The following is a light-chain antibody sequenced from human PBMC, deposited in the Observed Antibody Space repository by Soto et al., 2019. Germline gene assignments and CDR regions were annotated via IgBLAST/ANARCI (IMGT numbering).Light chain of an antibody. V-gene: IGKV1-39*01. CDR2: AAS. CDR3: QQSYTTPRT. Sequence: DIPMTQSPSSLSASVGDRVTITCRASQSISSYLNWYQQKPGKAPKVLIYAASSLQSAVPSRFSGSGSGTDFTLTISSLQPEDFATYYCQQSYTTPRTFGQGTKVEIK. J-gene: IGKJ1*01. CDR1: QSISSY.